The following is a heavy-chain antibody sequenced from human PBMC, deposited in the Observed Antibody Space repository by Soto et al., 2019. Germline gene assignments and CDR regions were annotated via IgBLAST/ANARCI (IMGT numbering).Heavy chain of an antibody. CDR3: ARLTHSSSSLGWFDP. Sequence: QVQLVESGGGLVKPGGSLRLSCAASGFTFSDYYMSWIRQAPGKGLEWVSYISSSSSYTNYADSVKGRFTISRDNAKNSLYLQMNGLRAEDTAVYYCARLTHSSSSLGWFDPWGQGTLVTVSS. V-gene: IGHV3-11*05. CDR2: ISSSSSYT. J-gene: IGHJ5*02. CDR1: GFTFSDYY. D-gene: IGHD6-13*01.